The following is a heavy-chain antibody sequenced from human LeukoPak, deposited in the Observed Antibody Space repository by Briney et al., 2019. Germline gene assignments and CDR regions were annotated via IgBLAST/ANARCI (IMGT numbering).Heavy chain of an antibody. V-gene: IGHV1-69*05. CDR3: ARTGLGFLDDY. CDR2: IIPIFGTA. Sequence: GSSVKVSCKATGGTFSSYAISWVRQAPGQGLEWMGRIIPIFGTANYAQKFQGRVTITTDESTSTAYMELSSLRSENTAVYYCARTGLGFLDDYWGQGTLVTVSS. D-gene: IGHD1-1*01. J-gene: IGHJ4*02. CDR1: GGTFSSYA.